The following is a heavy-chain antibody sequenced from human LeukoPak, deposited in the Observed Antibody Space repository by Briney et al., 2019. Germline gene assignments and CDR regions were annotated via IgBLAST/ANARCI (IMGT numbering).Heavy chain of an antibody. V-gene: IGHV3-23*01. CDR2: ISGSGGST. Sequence: GGSLRLSCAASGFTFSSYAMRWLGQAPGKGLEWVLDISGSGGSTYYADSVKGRFTISRDNSKNTLYLQINSLRAEDTAVYYCAKIERTGYYYFDYWGQGTLVTVSS. D-gene: IGHD3/OR15-3a*01. CDR1: GFTFSSYA. CDR3: AKIERTGYYYFDY. J-gene: IGHJ4*02.